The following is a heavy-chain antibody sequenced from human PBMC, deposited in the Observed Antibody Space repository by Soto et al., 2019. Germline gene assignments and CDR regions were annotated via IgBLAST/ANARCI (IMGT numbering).Heavy chain of an antibody. D-gene: IGHD2-2*01. CDR3: SRDCSSTSCLYGMAA. CDR1: RGSIRSGGYY. Sequence: SEGLSLTSTVSRGSIRSGGYYWSWIRQHPGKGRGWIGYIYYSGSTYYNPSLKSRVTISVDTSKNQFSLKLSSVTAADTAVYYCSRDCSSTSCLYGMAAWGQGTTVTVPS. V-gene: IGHV4-31*03. J-gene: IGHJ6*02. CDR2: IYYSGST.